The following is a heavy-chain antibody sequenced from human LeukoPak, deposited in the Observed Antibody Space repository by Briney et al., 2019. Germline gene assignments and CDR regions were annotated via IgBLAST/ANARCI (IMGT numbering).Heavy chain of an antibody. Sequence: GGSLRLPCAASGFTFSSYGMHWVRQAPGKGLEWVAVISYDGSNKYYADSVKGRFTISRDNSKNTLYLQMNSLRAEDTAVYYCARVGCTGGSCLAYNYYAMDVWGQGTTVTVSS. V-gene: IGHV3-30*03. CDR2: ISYDGSNK. CDR3: ARVGCTGGSCLAYNYYAMDV. J-gene: IGHJ6*02. CDR1: GFTFSSYG. D-gene: IGHD2-15*01.